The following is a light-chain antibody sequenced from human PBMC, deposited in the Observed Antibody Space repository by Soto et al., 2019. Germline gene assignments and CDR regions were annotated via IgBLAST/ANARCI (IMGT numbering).Light chain of an antibody. CDR2: AAS. CDR1: QTIRSGY. CDR3: HQYGSSAWT. Sequence: EIVLTQSPGTLSLSPGERATLSCRASQTIRSGYVAWYQQKPGQAPSLLIYAASSRATGIAVRFRGSGSGRDLPLTISRLEPEDFAVYYCHQYGSSAWTFGQGTKVEIK. V-gene: IGKV3-20*01. J-gene: IGKJ1*01.